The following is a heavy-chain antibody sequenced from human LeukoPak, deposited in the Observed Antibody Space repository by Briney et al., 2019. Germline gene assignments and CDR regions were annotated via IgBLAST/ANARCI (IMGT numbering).Heavy chain of an antibody. D-gene: IGHD1-26*01. CDR3: AGYGGSYPYYMDV. V-gene: IGHV3-21*01. J-gene: IGHJ6*03. CDR2: ISSSSSYI. Sequence: PGGSLRLSCAASGFTFSSYAMSWVRQAPGKGLEWVSSISSSSSYIYYADSVKGRFTISRDNAKNSLYLQMNSLRAEDTAVYYCAGYGGSYPYYMDVWGKGTTVTISS. CDR1: GFTFSSYA.